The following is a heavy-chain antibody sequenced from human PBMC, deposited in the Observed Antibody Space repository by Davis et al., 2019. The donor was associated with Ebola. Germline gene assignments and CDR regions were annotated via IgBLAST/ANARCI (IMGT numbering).Heavy chain of an antibody. CDR1: GFTFSNYA. Sequence: GSLRLSCAASGFTFSNYAMTWARQAPGKGLEWIGSIYRSGSTYYNPSLKSRVSISVDTSKNQFSLKLNSVTAADTAVYYCARSSTPVAGPDYWGQGTLVTVSS. D-gene: IGHD6-19*01. CDR3: ARSSTPVAGPDY. V-gene: IGHV4-38-2*01. CDR2: IYRSGST. J-gene: IGHJ4*02.